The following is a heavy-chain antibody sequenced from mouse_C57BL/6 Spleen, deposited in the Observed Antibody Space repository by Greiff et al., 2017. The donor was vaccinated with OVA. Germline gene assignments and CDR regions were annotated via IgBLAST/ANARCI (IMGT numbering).Heavy chain of an antibody. D-gene: IGHD4-1*01. CDR2: IDPSDSYT. J-gene: IGHJ4*01. Sequence: VQLQQPGAELVMPGASVKLSCKASGYTFTSYWMHWVKQRPGQGLEWIGEIDPSDSYTNYNQKFKGKSTLTVDKSSSTAYRQLSSLTSEDSAVYYCAMGGLGAMDYWGQGTSVTVSS. CDR3: AMGGLGAMDY. CDR1: GYTFTSYW. V-gene: IGHV1-69*01.